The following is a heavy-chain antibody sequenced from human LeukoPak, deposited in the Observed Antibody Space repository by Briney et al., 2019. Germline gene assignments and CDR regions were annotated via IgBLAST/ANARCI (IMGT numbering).Heavy chain of an antibody. J-gene: IGHJ4*02. CDR1: GGSISSYY. CDR2: IYYNGST. V-gene: IGHV4-59*01. CDR3: ARGAMTTTSTFDY. Sequence: SETLSLTCTVSGGSISSYYWSWIRQPPGKGLEWIGYIYYNGSTNYNSSLKSRVTISVDTSKNQFSLKLSSVTAADTAIYYCARGAMTTTSTFDYWGQGTLVTVSS. D-gene: IGHD5-24*01.